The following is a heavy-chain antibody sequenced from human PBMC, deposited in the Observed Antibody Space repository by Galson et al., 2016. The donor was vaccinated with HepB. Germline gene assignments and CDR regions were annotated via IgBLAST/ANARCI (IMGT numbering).Heavy chain of an antibody. CDR3: ARRSDDAYGSGSLDY. CDR2: IYYRGRT. V-gene: IGHV4-59*08. Sequence: ETLSLTCTVSGASISGYYLSWIRQPPGKGLEWIGYIYYRGRTTYNPSLKSRVTISVDTSKNQFSLRLSSVIAADTAVYYCARRSDDAYGSGSLDYWGQGALVTVSS. J-gene: IGHJ4*02. CDR1: GASISGYY. D-gene: IGHD3-10*01.